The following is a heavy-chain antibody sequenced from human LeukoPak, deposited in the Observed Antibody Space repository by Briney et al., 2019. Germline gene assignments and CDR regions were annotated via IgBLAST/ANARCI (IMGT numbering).Heavy chain of an antibody. CDR3: ARNLGYCSSTSCLNYYYYGMDV. J-gene: IGHJ6*02. Sequence: PSETLSLTCTVSGGSISSYYWSWIRQPPGKGLEWIGYIYYSGSTNYNPSLKSRVTMSVDTSKNQFSLKLSSVTAADTAVYYCARNLGYCSSTSCLNYYYYGMDVWGQGTTVTVSS. D-gene: IGHD2-2*01. CDR1: GGSISSYY. CDR2: IYYSGST. V-gene: IGHV4-59*12.